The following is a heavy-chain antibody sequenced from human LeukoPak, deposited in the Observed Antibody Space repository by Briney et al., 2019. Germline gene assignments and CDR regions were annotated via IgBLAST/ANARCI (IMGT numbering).Heavy chain of an antibody. CDR2: INPNSGGT. D-gene: IGHD2-8*01. V-gene: IGHV1-2*06. J-gene: IGHJ3*02. CDR1: GYTFTGYY. Sequence: ASVKVSCXASGYTFTGYYMHWVRQAPGQGLEWMGRINPNSGGTNYAQKFQGRVTMTRDTSISTAYMELSRLRSDDTAVYYCARVRIVLAPRLEIDAFDIWGQGTMVTVSS. CDR3: ARVRIVLAPRLEIDAFDI.